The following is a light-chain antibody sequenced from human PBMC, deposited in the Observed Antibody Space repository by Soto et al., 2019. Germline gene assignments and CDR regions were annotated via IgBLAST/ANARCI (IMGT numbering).Light chain of an antibody. CDR3: QLRSNWPPVT. CDR1: QSVSSY. Sequence: EIVLTQSPATLSLSPGERATLSCRASQSVSSYLACYQQKPGQAPRLLLYDASNRATGIPARFSGSGSGTDFTLTISSLEPEDFAVYYCQLRSNWPPVTFGQGTRLEMK. CDR2: DAS. J-gene: IGKJ5*01. V-gene: IGKV3-11*01.